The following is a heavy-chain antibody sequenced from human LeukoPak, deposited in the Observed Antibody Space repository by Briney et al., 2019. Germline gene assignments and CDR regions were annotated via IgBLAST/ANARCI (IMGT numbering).Heavy chain of an antibody. CDR2: ISGSGGST. V-gene: IGHV3-23*01. CDR3: AKALPSGSHFDY. CDR1: GFTFSNYN. Sequence: GSLRLSCAASGFTFSNYNMNWVRQAPGKGLEWVSAISGSGGSTYYADSVKGRFTISRDNSKNTLYLQMNSLRAEDTAVYYCAKALPSGSHFDYWGQGTLVTVSS. D-gene: IGHD3-10*01. J-gene: IGHJ4*02.